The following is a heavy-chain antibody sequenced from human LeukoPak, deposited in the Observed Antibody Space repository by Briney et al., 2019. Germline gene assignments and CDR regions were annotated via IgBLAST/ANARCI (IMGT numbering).Heavy chain of an antibody. CDR3: AKDLPDYGDYIEGY. V-gene: IGHV3-23*01. Sequence: GGSLRLSCAASGFTFSSFPMSWVRQAPGKGLEWVSTISGSGGTTNYADSVRGRFTFSRDNSKNTLYLQMNSLRAEDTAVYYCAKDLPDYGDYIEGYWGQGTLVTVSS. CDR2: ISGSGGTT. J-gene: IGHJ4*02. D-gene: IGHD4-17*01. CDR1: GFTFSSFP.